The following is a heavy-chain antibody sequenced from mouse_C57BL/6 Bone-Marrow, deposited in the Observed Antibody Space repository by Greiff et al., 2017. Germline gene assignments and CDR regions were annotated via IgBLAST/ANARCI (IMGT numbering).Heavy chain of an antibody. V-gene: IGHV1-5*01. CDR1: GYTFTSYW. CDR3: TRWNFITTVVALDY. D-gene: IGHD1-1*01. J-gene: IGHJ2*01. CDR2: IYPGNSDT. Sequence: VQLQQSGTVLARPGASVKMSCKTSGYTFTSYWMHWVKQRPGQGLEWIGAIYPGNSDTSYNQKFKGKAKLTAVTSASTSYMELSSLTNEDSAVYYFTRWNFITTVVALDYWGQGTTLTVSS.